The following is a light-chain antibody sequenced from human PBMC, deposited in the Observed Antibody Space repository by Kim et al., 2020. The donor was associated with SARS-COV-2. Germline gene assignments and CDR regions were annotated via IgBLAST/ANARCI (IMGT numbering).Light chain of an antibody. CDR1: RGVSSY. Sequence: LSAGERAPPSSRASRGVSSYLAWYQQKPGQAPRLLIYDASSRATGIPARFSGSGSGTDFTLTISSLEPEDFAVYYCQQRGSWPLTFGQGTRLEIK. CDR2: DAS. V-gene: IGKV3-11*01. J-gene: IGKJ5*01. CDR3: QQRGSWPLT.